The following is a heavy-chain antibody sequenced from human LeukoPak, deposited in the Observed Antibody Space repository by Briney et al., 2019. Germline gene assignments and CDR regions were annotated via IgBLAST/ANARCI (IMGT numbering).Heavy chain of an antibody. V-gene: IGHV3-30*18. D-gene: IGHD5-18*01. J-gene: IGHJ6*02. CDR1: GFTFGSYG. Sequence: GGSLRLSCAASGFTFGSYGMHWVRQAPGKGLGWVAVISHDGKKKFYVDFVKSRFTISRDNSENKLYLQMNSLRTEDTAMYYCVKDTAMEPYDYYYYGMDVWGQGTTITVSS. CDR3: VKDTAMEPYDYYYYGMDV. CDR2: ISHDGKKK.